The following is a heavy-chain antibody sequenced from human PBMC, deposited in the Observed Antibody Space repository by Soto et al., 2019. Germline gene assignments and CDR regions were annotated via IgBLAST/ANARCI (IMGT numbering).Heavy chain of an antibody. CDR3: ARESGGATATLDYYYFYMDV. CDR1: GDTFNDYY. V-gene: IGHV1-2*04. Sequence: QVQLVQSGAEVKKPGASVTVSCRSSGDTFNDYYIHWVRQAPGQGLKWMGWINPNGGGTKYAQKFQGWVTMTRDTSIRTVYMQLSRLRSDDTAVYYCARESGGATATLDYYYFYMDVWGTGTTVTVSS. J-gene: IGHJ6*03. CDR2: INPNGGGT. D-gene: IGHD5-12*01.